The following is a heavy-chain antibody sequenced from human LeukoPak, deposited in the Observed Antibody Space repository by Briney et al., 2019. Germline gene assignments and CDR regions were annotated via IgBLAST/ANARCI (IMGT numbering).Heavy chain of an antibody. CDR2: IYSDNT. CDR3: ARRAGAYSHPYDY. Sequence: GGSLRLSCTVSGFTVSSNSMSWVRQAPGKGLEWVSFIYSDNTHYSDSVKGRFTISRDNSKNTLYLQMNSLRAEDAAVYYCARRAGAYSHPYDYWGQGTLVTVSS. CDR1: GFTVSSNS. V-gene: IGHV3-53*01. D-gene: IGHD4/OR15-4a*01. J-gene: IGHJ4*02.